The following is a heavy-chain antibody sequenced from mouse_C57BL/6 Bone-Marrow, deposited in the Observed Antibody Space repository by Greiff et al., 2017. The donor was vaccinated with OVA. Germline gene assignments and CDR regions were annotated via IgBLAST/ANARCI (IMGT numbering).Heavy chain of an antibody. Sequence: VQLQQSGPELVKPGASVKISCKASGYSFTDYNMNWVKQSNGKSLEWIGVINPNYGTTSSNQKFKGKATLTVDQSSSTAYMQLNSLTSEDSAVYYCARPTTVVPDWYFDVWGTGTTVTVSS. CDR3: ARPTTVVPDWYFDV. CDR1: GYSFTDYN. J-gene: IGHJ1*03. D-gene: IGHD1-1*01. CDR2: INPNYGTT. V-gene: IGHV1-39*01.